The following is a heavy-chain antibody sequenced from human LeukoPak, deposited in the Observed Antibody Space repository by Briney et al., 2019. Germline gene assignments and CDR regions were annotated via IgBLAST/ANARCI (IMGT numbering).Heavy chain of an antibody. Sequence: KASETLSLTCTVTGGSISGYHWNWIRLSPGKGLEWIANIFYTGNADYNPSLESRVTISVDTSKNEISLILSSVTAADTAVYYCARDYGSGTYNFDYWGQGTLVTVSS. CDR3: ARDYGSGTYNFDY. CDR1: GGSISGYH. V-gene: IGHV4-59*01. J-gene: IGHJ4*02. D-gene: IGHD3-10*01. CDR2: IFYTGNA.